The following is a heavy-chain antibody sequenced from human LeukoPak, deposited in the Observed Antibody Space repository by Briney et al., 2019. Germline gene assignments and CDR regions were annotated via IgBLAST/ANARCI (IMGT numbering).Heavy chain of an antibody. CDR1: GFTFDDYA. Sequence: GGSLRLSCAASGFTFDDYAMHWVRQAPGKGLEWVSGISRNSGSIGYADSVKGRFTFSRDNSKNTLYLQMNSLTVEDTAVYCCARSQSSSLIDYWGQGTLVTVSS. CDR3: ARSQSSSLIDY. V-gene: IGHV3-9*01. CDR2: ISRNSGSI. J-gene: IGHJ4*02. D-gene: IGHD6-13*01.